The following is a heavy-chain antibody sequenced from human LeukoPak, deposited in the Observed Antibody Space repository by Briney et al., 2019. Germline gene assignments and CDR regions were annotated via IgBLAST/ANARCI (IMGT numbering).Heavy chain of an antibody. CDR3: AKDNAIVPPSGSYFDS. CDR1: GFTFSSYS. D-gene: IGHD1-26*01. Sequence: GGSLRLSCAASGFTFSSYSMSWVRQAPGKGLEWVSGISGIGGSTFYADSVKGRFTISRDNSKNTLYLQMNSLRAEDTAVYYCAKDNAIVPPSGSYFDSWGQGTLVTVSS. J-gene: IGHJ4*02. CDR2: ISGIGGST. V-gene: IGHV3-23*01.